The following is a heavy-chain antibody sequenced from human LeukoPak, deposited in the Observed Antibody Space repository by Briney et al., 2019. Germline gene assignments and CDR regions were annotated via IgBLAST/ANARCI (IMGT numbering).Heavy chain of an antibody. CDR3: AKPPRFYYDSSGSPHFGY. D-gene: IGHD3-22*01. CDR2: ISGSGGST. Sequence: GGSLRLSCAVSGFTFGGYAMSWVRQAPGKGLEWVSAISGSGGSTYYADSVKGRFTISRDNSKNTLCLEMNSLRAEDTAVYYCAKPPRFYYDSSGSPHFGYWGQGTLVTVSS. V-gene: IGHV3-23*01. J-gene: IGHJ4*02. CDR1: GFTFGGYA.